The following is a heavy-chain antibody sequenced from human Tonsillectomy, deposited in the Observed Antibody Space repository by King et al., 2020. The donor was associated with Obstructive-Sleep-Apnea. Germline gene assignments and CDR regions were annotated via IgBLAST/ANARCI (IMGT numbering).Heavy chain of an antibody. CDR2: IYYSGGT. Sequence: VQLQESGPGLVKPSQTLSLACTVSGGSITSGGHYWRWLRQLPGKGLEWIGHIYYSGGTYYNPSLRGRVTLSVDTSRSQFSLRLNSVTVADAAVYYCARAETAEATHFAYWGQGTRVTVSS. CDR3: ARAETAEATHFAY. CDR1: GGSITSGGHY. J-gene: IGHJ4*02. V-gene: IGHV4-31*03. D-gene: IGHD2-21*02.